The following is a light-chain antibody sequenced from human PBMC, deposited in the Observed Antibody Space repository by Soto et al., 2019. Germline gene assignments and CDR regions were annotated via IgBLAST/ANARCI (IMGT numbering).Light chain of an antibody. V-gene: IGKV1-39*01. CDR3: QQSYSTPIT. J-gene: IGKJ5*01. CDR2: AAP. CDR1: QSISSY. Sequence: DIQMTQSPSSLSASVGDRVTITFRASQSISSYLNWYQQKPGKAPKLLIYAAPSLQSGVPSRFSGSGSGTDFTLTISSLQPEDFATYYCQQSYSTPITFGQGTRLEIK.